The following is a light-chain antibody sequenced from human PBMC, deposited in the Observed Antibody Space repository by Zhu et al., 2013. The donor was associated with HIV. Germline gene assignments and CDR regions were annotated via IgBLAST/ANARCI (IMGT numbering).Light chain of an antibody. J-gene: IGKJ1*01. V-gene: IGKV1-13*02. CDR1: HDIGRY. Sequence: IQLTQSPSFLSASVGDRVTITCRASHDIGRYLAWYQQKPGKAPKLLIYKASSLESGVPSRFSGSGSGTAFTLTISSLQPEDSATYFCQQSNSFPWTFGQGTKVDIK. CDR3: QQSNSFPWT. CDR2: KAS.